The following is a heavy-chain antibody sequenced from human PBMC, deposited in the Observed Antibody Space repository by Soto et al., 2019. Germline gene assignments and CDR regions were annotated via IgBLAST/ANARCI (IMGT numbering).Heavy chain of an antibody. CDR2: INAGNGNT. V-gene: IGHV1-3*01. CDR3: ARGDVLLWFGELLSNWFDP. CDR1: GYTFTSYA. Sequence: GASVKVSFKASGYTFTSYAMHWVRQAPGQRLEWMGWINAGNGNTKYSQKFQGRVTITRDTSASTAYMELSSLRSEDTAAYYCARGDVLLWFGELLSNWFDPWGQGTPVTVSS. J-gene: IGHJ5*02. D-gene: IGHD3-10*01.